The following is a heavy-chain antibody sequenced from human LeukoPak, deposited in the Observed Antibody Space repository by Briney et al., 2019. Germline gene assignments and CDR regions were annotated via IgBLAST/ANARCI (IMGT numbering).Heavy chain of an antibody. CDR1: GYTFTGYY. Sequence: ASVKVSCKASGYTFTGYYMHWVRQAPGQGLEWMGWINPNSGGTNYAQKFQGRVTMTRDTSISTAYMELSRLRSDDTAVYYCARGRSPRYCSSTSCQYNWFDPWGQGTLVTVSS. J-gene: IGHJ5*02. CDR2: INPNSGGT. V-gene: IGHV1-2*02. D-gene: IGHD2-2*01. CDR3: ARGRSPRYCSSTSCQYNWFDP.